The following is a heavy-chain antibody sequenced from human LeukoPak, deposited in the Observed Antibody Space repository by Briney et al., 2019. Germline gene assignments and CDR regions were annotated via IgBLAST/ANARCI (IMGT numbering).Heavy chain of an antibody. CDR2: IRNDGTNK. CDR1: GFTFSTYA. D-gene: IGHD3-3*01. J-gene: IGHJ6*03. Sequence: GGSLRLSCATSGFTFSTYAMHWVRQAQGKGLEWEASIRNDGTNKNHVDSVKGRFTISRDNSKNTLFLQMDSLRPEDTAIYYCAKSWSGYYHYYMDVWGKGTTVTVSS. V-gene: IGHV3-30*02. CDR3: AKSWSGYYHYYMDV.